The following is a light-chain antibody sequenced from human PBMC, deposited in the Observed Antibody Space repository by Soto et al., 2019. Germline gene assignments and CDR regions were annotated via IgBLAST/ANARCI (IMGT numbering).Light chain of an antibody. CDR3: SSYAGSNSYV. CDR1: SSDVGGYNY. CDR2: DVS. V-gene: IGLV2-8*01. Sequence: QSALTQPPSASGSPGQSVTISCTGTSSDVGGYNYVSWFQQHPGEAPKLMIYDVSKRPSGVPDRFSGSKSGNTASLTVSGLQAEDEADYYCSSYAGSNSYVFGTGTKLTVL. J-gene: IGLJ1*01.